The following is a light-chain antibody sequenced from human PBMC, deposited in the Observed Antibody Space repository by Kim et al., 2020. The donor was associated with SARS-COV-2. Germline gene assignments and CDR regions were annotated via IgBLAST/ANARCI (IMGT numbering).Light chain of an antibody. J-gene: IGLJ3*02. CDR3: QSCDTTSWV. V-gene: IGLV6-57*03. CDR1: SGSIASYY. Sequence: TVTISCTRSSGSIASYYVQWYQQRPGSAPTTVIYNNNQRPSGVPDRFSGSIDSSSNSASLTISGLKTEDEADYYCQSCDTTSWVYGGGTQLTVL. CDR2: NNN.